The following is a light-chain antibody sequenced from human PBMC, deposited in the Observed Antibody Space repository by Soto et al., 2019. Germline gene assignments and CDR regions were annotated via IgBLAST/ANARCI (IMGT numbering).Light chain of an antibody. J-gene: IGKJ4*01. CDR1: QAISSN. Sequence: EIVMTQSPATLSVSRGERATLSCRANQAISSNLAWYQQKPGQAPRLLIYGASTRATGIPDRFSGRGSGTEFTLTIISLQSEDLAVYFWHHYNIWLGSVGGG. CDR2: GAS. CDR3: HHYNIWLGS. V-gene: IGKV3-15*01.